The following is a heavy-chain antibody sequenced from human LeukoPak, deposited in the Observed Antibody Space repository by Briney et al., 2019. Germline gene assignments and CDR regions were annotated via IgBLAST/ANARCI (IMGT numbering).Heavy chain of an antibody. V-gene: IGHV4-30-4*01. D-gene: IGHD4-11*01. CDR3: ARDDYNSYYYGMDV. J-gene: IGHJ6*02. CDR1: GGSISSGDYY. CDR2: IYYSGST. Sequence: SQTLSLTCTVSGGSISSGDYYWSWIRQPPGKGLEWIGYIYYSGSTHYNPSLKSRVTISVDTSKNQFSLKLSSVTAADTAVYYCARDDYNSYYYGMDVWGQGTTVTVSS.